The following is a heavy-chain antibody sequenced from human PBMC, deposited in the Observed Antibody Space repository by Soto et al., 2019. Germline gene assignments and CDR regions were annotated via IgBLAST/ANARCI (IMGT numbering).Heavy chain of an antibody. D-gene: IGHD6-19*01. CDR3: ARVYGLTVAGTLDC. CDR1: VFTFSSYS. Sequence: EVQLVESGGGLVQPGGSLRLSCAASVFTFSSYSMNWVRQAPGKGLEWVSYISSGSSTIYYADSVKGRFTISRDNAKKTLSLQMNSLRAEDTAVYYCARVYGLTVAGTLDCWGQGTRVTVSS. CDR2: ISSGSSTI. V-gene: IGHV3-48*01. J-gene: IGHJ4*02.